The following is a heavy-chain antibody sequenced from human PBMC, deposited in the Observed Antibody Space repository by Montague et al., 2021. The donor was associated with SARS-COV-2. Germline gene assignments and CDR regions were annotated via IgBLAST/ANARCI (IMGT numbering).Heavy chain of an antibody. Sequence: SLRLSCAASGFTFKNNVMCWVRQAPGKGPEWVSCISPTGAGTYFADSVKGRFTISRDNSKNMLHVEMNGLRVEDTALYYCTRRGGSDGWGAFDIWGQGTMVTVST. D-gene: IGHD3-10*01. CDR1: GFTFKNNV. J-gene: IGHJ3*02. CDR3: TRRGGSDGWGAFDI. CDR2: ISPTGAGT. V-gene: IGHV3-23*01.